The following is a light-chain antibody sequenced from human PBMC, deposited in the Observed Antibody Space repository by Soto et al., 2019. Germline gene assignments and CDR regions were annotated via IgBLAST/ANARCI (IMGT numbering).Light chain of an antibody. CDR2: EVS. CDR1: SSDVGGYSY. J-gene: IGLJ1*01. Sequence: QSALTQPASVSGSPGQSITISCTGTSSDVGGYSYVSWYQQLPGKAPKLMIYEVSHRPSGVSNRFSGSKSGNTASLTISGLQAEDEADYYCSSYTSSSSYVFGTGTKVTVL. V-gene: IGLV2-14*01. CDR3: SSYTSSSSYV.